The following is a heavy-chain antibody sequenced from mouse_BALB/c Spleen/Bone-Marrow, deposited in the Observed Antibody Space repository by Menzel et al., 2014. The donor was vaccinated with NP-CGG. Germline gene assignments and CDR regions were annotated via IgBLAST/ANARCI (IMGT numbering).Heavy chain of an antibody. CDR1: GCTFTAYV. CDR2: INPYNDGT. CDR3: AREGGLRRGDYYAMDY. J-gene: IGHJ4*01. V-gene: IGHV1-14*01. D-gene: IGHD2-4*01. Sequence: EVQGVESGPELVKPGASVKMSCKASGCTFTAYVMHWVKQKPGQGLEWIGYINPYNDGTKYNEMFKGKATLTSDKSSSTAYMELSSLTSEDSAVYYCAREGGLRRGDYYAMDYWGQGTSVTVSS.